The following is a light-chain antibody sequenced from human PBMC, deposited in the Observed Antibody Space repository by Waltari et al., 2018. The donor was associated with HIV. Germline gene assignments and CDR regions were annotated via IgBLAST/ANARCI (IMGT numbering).Light chain of an antibody. CDR1: SSDIGDYNY. CDR2: EVS. J-gene: IGLJ3*02. CDR3: SSYAGSNNVV. Sequence: QSALTQPPSASGSPGQSVTISCTGTSSDIGDYNYVSWYQQHPGKAPKLWIYEVSTRPSGVPDRFSGSKSGNTASLTVSGLQAEDEADYYCSSYAGSNNVVFGGGTKLTVL. V-gene: IGLV2-8*01.